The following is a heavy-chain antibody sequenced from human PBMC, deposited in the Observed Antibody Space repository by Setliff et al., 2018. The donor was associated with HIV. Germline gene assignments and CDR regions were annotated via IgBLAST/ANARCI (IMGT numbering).Heavy chain of an antibody. CDR1: GFTFGSYW. J-gene: IGHJ6*02. CDR3: ARDRTVVTPIFNYYNGLDV. Sequence: GGSLRLSCAASGFTFGSYWMSWVRQAPGKGLEWVANIKQDGSEKYYVDSVKGRFTISRDNAKNSLYLQMNSLRAEDTAVYYCARDRTVVTPIFNYYNGLDVWGQGTTVTVSS. V-gene: IGHV3-7*01. CDR2: IKQDGSEK. D-gene: IGHD2-21*02.